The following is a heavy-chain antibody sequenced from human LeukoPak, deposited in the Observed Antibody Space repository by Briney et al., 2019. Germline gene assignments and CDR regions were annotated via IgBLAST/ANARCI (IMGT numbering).Heavy chain of an antibody. D-gene: IGHD6-13*01. CDR3: ASASSHRIAAGGDY. V-gene: IGHV3-74*01. J-gene: IGHJ4*02. CDR2: ISTDGSST. CDR1: GLTFSTYW. Sequence: PGGSLRLSCAVSGLTFSTYWMHWVRQAPGKGLVWVSRISTDGSSTFYADSVKGRFTISRDNAKNTLYLQMNSLRAEDTAVYYCASASSHRIAAGGDYWGQGTLVTVSS.